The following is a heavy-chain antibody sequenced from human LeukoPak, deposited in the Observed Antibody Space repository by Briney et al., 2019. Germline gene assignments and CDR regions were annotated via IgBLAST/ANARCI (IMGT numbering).Heavy chain of an antibody. J-gene: IGHJ4*02. CDR2: NYHSGST. CDR3: ARGQGDLSSSWLFDY. D-gene: IGHD6-13*01. V-gene: IGHV4-38-2*01. Sequence: SETVSLTCAVSGYTLSSDYYWGWSRPPPGKGAEWVGSNYHSGSTYYNRSLTSRVPISVDTSKTQFSLKLRSVTAADTAVYYCARGQGDLSSSWLFDYWGQGTLVTVSS. CDR1: GYTLSSDYY.